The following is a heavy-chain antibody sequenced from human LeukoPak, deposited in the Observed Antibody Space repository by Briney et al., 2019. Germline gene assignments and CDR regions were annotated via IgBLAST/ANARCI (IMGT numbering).Heavy chain of an antibody. Sequence: ASVKVSCKASGYTFTGYYIHWVRQAPGQGLEWMGWISAYNGNTNYAQKLQGRVTMTTDTSTSTAYMELRSLRSDDTAVYYCARDGPYDSSGYYYFLSPHFDYWGQGTLVTVSS. D-gene: IGHD3-22*01. CDR3: ARDGPYDSSGYYYFLSPHFDY. J-gene: IGHJ4*02. CDR2: ISAYNGNT. V-gene: IGHV1-18*04. CDR1: GYTFTGYY.